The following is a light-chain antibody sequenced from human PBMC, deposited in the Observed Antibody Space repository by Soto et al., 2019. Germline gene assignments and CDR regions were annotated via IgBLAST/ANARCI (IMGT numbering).Light chain of an antibody. J-gene: IGKJ4*01. CDR3: QQRSNWPLT. Sequence: ETVLTQSPATLSLSPGERATLSCRASRSVSSYLAWYQQKPGQAPRLLIYDASTRATGIPARFSGSGSGTDFTLTISSLEPEDFAVYYCQQRSNWPLTFGGGTKVEIK. V-gene: IGKV3-11*01. CDR2: DAS. CDR1: RSVSSY.